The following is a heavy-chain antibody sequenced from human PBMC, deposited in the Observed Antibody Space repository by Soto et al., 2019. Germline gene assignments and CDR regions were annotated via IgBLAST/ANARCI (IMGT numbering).Heavy chain of an antibody. CDR1: GGSITSSSYY. J-gene: IGHJ6*02. V-gene: IGHV4-39*01. CDR3: ARSPDSSGYYPRRYYYGMDV. D-gene: IGHD3-22*01. CDR2: IYYSGST. Sequence: SETLSLTCTVSGGSITSSSYYWGWIRQPPGKGLEWIGSIYYSGSTYYNPSLKSRVTISVDTSKNQFSLKLSSVTAADTVVYYCARSPDSSGYYPRRYYYGMDVWGQGTTVTVSS.